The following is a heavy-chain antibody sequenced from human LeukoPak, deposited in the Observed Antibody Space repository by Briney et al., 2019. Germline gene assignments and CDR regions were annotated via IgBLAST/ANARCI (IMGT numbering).Heavy chain of an antibody. CDR2: TNSADESK. CDR3: AKDCHCTSICHFCGYMYV. Sequence: GGSLRLSCAASGFSFNRYSMYWVRQAPGKGLEWVSITNSADESKYYADSVKGRFTISRDNSKNTLYLQMNSLRAEDTAVYFCAKDCHCTSICHFCGYMYVWGKGTTVTVSS. D-gene: IGHD3-3*02. CDR1: GFSFNRYS. V-gene: IGHV3-23*01. J-gene: IGHJ6*03.